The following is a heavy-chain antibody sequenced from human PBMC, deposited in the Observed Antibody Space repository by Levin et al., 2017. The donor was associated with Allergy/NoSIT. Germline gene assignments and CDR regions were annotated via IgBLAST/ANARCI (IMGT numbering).Heavy chain of an antibody. D-gene: IGHD2-15*01. CDR2: ISDDGSNK. V-gene: IGHV3-30*18. J-gene: IGHJ4*02. CDR3: AKPIGYCTGGSCYSFDY. CDR1: GFTFSSYG. Sequence: LSLTCAASGFTFSSYGMHWVRQAPGKGLEWVAVISDDGSNKYYVDSVKGRFTISRDNSKNTLYLQMNSLRAADTAVYYCAKPIGYCTGGSCYSFDYWGQGTLVTVSS.